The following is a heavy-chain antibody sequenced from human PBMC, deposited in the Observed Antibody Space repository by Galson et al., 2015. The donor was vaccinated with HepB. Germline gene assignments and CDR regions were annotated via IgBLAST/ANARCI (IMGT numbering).Heavy chain of an antibody. Sequence: SLRLSCAASGFTFSSYGMHWVRQAPGKGLEWVALISYDGSHKYYADSVKGRFTISRDNSKNTLYLQMNSLRAEDTGVYYCARGEVRSGYYYMDVWGKGTTVTVSS. CDR3: ARGEVRSGYYYMDV. CDR2: ISYDGSHK. D-gene: IGHD3-3*01. J-gene: IGHJ6*03. CDR1: GFTFSSYG. V-gene: IGHV3-30*03.